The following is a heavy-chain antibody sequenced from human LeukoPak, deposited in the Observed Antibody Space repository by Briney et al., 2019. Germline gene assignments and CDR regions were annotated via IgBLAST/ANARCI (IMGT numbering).Heavy chain of an antibody. J-gene: IGHJ4*02. CDR1: GFTLSRYW. Sequence: GGSLRLSCAASGFTLSRYWMSWVRQAPGGGPEWVANIKQDESEKDYADSVRGRFTISRDNAKNSLFLQMNSLRAEDTALYYCATYSGVHHKTFDDWDQGTLVTVSS. CDR2: IKQDESEK. V-gene: IGHV3-7*03. D-gene: IGHD1-26*01. CDR3: ATYSGVHHKTFDD.